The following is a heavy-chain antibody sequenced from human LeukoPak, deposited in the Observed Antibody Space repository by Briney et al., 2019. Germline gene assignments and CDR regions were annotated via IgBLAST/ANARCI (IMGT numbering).Heavy chain of an antibody. Sequence: GGSLRLSCTASGFTFGDYAMNWVRQAPGKGLERVGFIRSKAYGGTTEYAASVKGRFTISRDDSKSIAYLQMNSLKIEDTAVYYCTRAIRGVGAFDIWGQGTMVTVSS. J-gene: IGHJ3*02. D-gene: IGHD3-3*01. CDR2: IRSKAYGGTT. CDR3: TRAIRGVGAFDI. V-gene: IGHV3-49*04. CDR1: GFTFGDYA.